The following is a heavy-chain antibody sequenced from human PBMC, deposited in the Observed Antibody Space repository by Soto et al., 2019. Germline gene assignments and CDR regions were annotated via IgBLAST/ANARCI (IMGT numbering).Heavy chain of an antibody. CDR3: ARDKVGLNWFDP. J-gene: IGHJ5*02. Sequence: QVQLQASGPGLVKPSETLSLTCTVSGGSLSSYYWCWLRQPPGRGLEWIGYIYYSGRTNYHPSLKSRVTISVDTSKNQFSLKLSSVTAADTAVYYCARDKVGLNWFDPWGQGTLVTVSS. V-gene: IGHV4-59*01. CDR1: GGSLSSYY. D-gene: IGHD3-10*01. CDR2: IYYSGRT.